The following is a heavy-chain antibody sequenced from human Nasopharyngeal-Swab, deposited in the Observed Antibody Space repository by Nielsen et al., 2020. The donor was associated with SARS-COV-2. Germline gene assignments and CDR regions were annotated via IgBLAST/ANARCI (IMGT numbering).Heavy chain of an antibody. Sequence: ASVKVSCKASGYTFTSYGISWARQAPGQGLEWMGWISAYNGNTNYAQKLQGRVTMTTDTSTSTAYMELRSLRSDDTAVYYCARVRREYCSSTSCYPGYYYMDVWGKGTTVTVSS. CDR1: GYTFTSYG. V-gene: IGHV1-18*04. CDR2: ISAYNGNT. CDR3: ARVRREYCSSTSCYPGYYYMDV. J-gene: IGHJ6*03. D-gene: IGHD2-2*01.